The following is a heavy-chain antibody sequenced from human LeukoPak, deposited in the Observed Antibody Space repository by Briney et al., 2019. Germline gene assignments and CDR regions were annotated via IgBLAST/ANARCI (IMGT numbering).Heavy chain of an antibody. D-gene: IGHD5-18*01. CDR1: GYSISSGYY. V-gene: IGHV4-38-2*02. Sequence: SETLSLTCTVSGYSISSGYYWGWIRQPPGKGLEWIGGIYHGGSTYYNPSLKSRVTVSVDTSKNQFSLKLSSVTAADTAVYYCARSEYSYGADAFDIWGQGTMVTVSS. J-gene: IGHJ3*02. CDR3: ARSEYSYGADAFDI. CDR2: IYHGGST.